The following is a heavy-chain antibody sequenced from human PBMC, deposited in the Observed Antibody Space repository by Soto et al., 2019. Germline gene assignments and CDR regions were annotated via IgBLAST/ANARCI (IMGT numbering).Heavy chain of an antibody. CDR3: AKDRHPGSFDF. V-gene: IGHV4-31*03. Sequence: QVQLQESGPGLVKPSQTLSLTCTVSGGSISSGGYYWSWIRQHPGKGLGWIGYIYYSGSTYYNPSLKRRVTISVGSSKNQFSLKLSSVTAADTAVDSCAKDRHPGSFDFWGQGTLVTVS. CDR1: GGSISSGGYY. CDR2: IYYSGST. J-gene: IGHJ4*02. D-gene: IGHD1-26*01.